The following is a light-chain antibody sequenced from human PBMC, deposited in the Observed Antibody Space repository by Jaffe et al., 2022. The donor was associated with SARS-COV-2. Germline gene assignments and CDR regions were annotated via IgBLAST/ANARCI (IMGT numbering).Light chain of an antibody. CDR3: QQYGSSPGT. CDR1: QSVSNRY. Sequence: IVLTQSPGTLSLSPGERATLSCRASQSVSNRYLAWYQQKPGQAPRLLIYGASSRATGIPDRFSGSGSGTDFTFTISRLEPEDFAVYYCQQYGSSPGTFGQGTKVEIK. V-gene: IGKV3-20*01. J-gene: IGKJ1*01. CDR2: GAS.